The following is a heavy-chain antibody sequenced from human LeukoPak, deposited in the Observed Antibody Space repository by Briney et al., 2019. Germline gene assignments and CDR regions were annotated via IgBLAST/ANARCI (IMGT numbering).Heavy chain of an antibody. CDR1: FTFTSSA. D-gene: IGHD3-22*01. Sequence: FTFTSSAXXXVRQARGQGLXXXXWIFXGSGNTNYAQKFQERVTITRDMSTSTAYMELSRLRSEDTAVYYCAAADNYYDSSGYPLYAFDIWGQGTMVTVSS. CDR3: AAADNYYDSSGYPLYAFDI. CDR2: IFXGSGNT. V-gene: IGHV1-58*01. J-gene: IGHJ3*02.